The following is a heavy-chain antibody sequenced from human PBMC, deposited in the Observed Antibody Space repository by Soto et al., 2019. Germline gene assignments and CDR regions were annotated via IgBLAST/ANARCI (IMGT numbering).Heavy chain of an antibody. V-gene: IGHV3-23*01. CDR2: IIVSGFST. CDR1: GFTFSSYA. CDR3: SRPGYSNYDSDY. J-gene: IGHJ4*02. Sequence: VESLRISCAASGFTFSSYAMSWVRQAPGKGLEWVSTIIVSGFSTYYSDSVKGRFTISRDDSKNTAYLQMNSLKTEDTAVYYCSRPGYSNYDSDYWGQGTLVTVSS. D-gene: IGHD5-12*01.